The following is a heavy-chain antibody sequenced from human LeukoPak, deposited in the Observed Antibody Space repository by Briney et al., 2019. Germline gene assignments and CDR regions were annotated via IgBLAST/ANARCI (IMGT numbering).Heavy chain of an antibody. CDR3: ARPGIAAAGTKYSFDY. CDR1: AFTFSTYA. J-gene: IGHJ4*02. CDR2: ISYDGSNK. D-gene: IGHD6-13*01. Sequence: PGRSLRLSCAASAFTFSTYAMHWVRQAPGKGLEWVAVISYDGSNKYYADSVKGRFTISRDNSKNTLYLQMNSLRAEDTAVYYCARPGIAAAGTKYSFDYWGQGTLVTVSS. V-gene: IGHV3-30*04.